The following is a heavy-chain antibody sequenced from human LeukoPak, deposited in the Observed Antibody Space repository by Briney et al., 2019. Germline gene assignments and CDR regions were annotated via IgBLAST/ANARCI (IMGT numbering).Heavy chain of an antibody. J-gene: IGHJ4*02. CDR1: GFTVSSNY. CDR2: IYTGGST. D-gene: IGHD3-3*01. Sequence: PGGSLRLSCAASGFTVSSNYMSWVRQAPGKGLEWVSVIYTGGSTYYADSVKGRFTISRDNSKNTLYLQMNSLGAEDTAVYYCARDGVINALDYWGQGTLVTVSS. V-gene: IGHV3-53*01. CDR3: ARDGVINALDY.